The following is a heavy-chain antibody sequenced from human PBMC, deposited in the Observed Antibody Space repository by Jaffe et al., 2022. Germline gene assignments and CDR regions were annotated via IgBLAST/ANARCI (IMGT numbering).Heavy chain of an antibody. V-gene: IGHV1-2*06. D-gene: IGHD3-10*01. J-gene: IGHJ5*02. CDR3: ARDFTLLWFRGGDWFDP. Sequence: QVQLVQSGAEVKKPGASVKVSCKASGYTFTGYYMHWVRQAPGQGLEWMGRINPNSGGTNYAQKFQGRVTMTRDTSISTAYMELSRLRSDDTAVYYCARDFTLLWFRGGDWFDPWGQGTLVTVSS. CDR2: INPNSGGT. CDR1: GYTFTGYY.